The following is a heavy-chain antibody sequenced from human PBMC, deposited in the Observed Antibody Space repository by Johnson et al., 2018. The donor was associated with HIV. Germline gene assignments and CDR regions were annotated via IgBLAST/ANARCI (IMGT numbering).Heavy chain of an antibody. J-gene: IGHJ3*02. D-gene: IGHD3-10*01. Sequence: VQLVESGGGLIQPGGSLRLSCAASGFTVSSNYMSWVRQAPGKGLEWVSVISGSGGSTYYADSVKGRFTISRDNSKNTLYLQMNSLRAEDTAVYYCAKDRGLSAFDIWGQGIMVTVSS. CDR2: ISGSGGST. CDR1: GFTVSSNY. V-gene: IGHV3-66*03. CDR3: AKDRGLSAFDI.